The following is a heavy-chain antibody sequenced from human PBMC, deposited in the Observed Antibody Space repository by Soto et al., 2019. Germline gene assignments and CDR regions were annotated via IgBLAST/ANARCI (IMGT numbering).Heavy chain of an antibody. CDR2: IYYSGST. V-gene: IGHV4-39*01. Sequence: SETLSLTCTVSGGSISSSSYYWGWIRQPPGKGLEWIGSIYYSGSTYYNPSLKSRVTISVDTSKNQFSLKLSSVTAADTAVYYCARTTIVGVVIISHYYGMDGWGQGTTVTVSS. CDR1: GGSISSSSYY. D-gene: IGHD3-3*01. CDR3: ARTTIVGVVIISHYYGMDG. J-gene: IGHJ6*02.